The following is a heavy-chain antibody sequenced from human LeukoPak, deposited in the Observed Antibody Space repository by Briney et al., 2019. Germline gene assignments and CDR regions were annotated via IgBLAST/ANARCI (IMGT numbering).Heavy chain of an antibody. D-gene: IGHD2-8*01. V-gene: IGHV4-59*08. CDR1: GGSISSYY. CDR3: ARVRMVYAPNWFDP. J-gene: IGHJ5*02. CDR2: IYYSGST. Sequence: PSETLSLTCTVSGGSISSYYWSWIRQPPGKGLEWIGYIYYSGSTNYNPSLKSRVTISVDTSKNQFSLKLSSVTAADTAVYYRARVRMVYAPNWFDPWGQGTLVTVSS.